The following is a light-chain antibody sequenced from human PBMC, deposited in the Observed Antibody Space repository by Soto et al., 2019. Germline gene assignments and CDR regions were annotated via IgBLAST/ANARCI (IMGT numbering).Light chain of an antibody. CDR2: GAS. Sequence: EIVLTQSPGTLSLSPGERATLSCRASQSVSSSNLAWYQQKPGQAPRLLIYGASSRATGIPDRFSGSGSGTDFTLTLSRLEPEGFAVYYCQQYGRSPDTFGQGTKLEIK. CDR1: QSVSSSN. J-gene: IGKJ2*01. V-gene: IGKV3-20*01. CDR3: QQYGRSPDT.